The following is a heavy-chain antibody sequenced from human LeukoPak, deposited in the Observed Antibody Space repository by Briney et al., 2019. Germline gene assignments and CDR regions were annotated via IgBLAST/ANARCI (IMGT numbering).Heavy chain of an antibody. Sequence: GRSLRLSCAPSGFPFSSYPVHWVRQAPGKGLEWVSLIPQDGSINHYVDCVEGRFTISRHNSNNILYLQMNGLRTEYTAMYYCAVGLNQCVWTFDTWGPGTMVTVSS. V-gene: IGHV3-30*04. D-gene: IGHD3-16*01. CDR3: AVGLNQCVWTFDT. CDR2: IPQDGSIN. J-gene: IGHJ3*02. CDR1: GFPFSSYP.